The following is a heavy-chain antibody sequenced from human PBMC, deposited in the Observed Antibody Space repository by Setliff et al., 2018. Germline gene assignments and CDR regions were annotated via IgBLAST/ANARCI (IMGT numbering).Heavy chain of an antibody. CDR2: INAGNGIT. J-gene: IGHJ4*02. CDR1: GYAFTNYY. V-gene: IGHV1-3*01. Sequence: GASVKVSCKASGYAFTNYYMFWVRQAPGQGPDWMGWINAGNGITKYSQKFQGRVTITRDTSASTAYMELSSLRSDDTAVYYCARVDYYGSGNYYDHWGQGTLVTVSS. D-gene: IGHD3-10*01. CDR3: ARVDYYGSGNYYDH.